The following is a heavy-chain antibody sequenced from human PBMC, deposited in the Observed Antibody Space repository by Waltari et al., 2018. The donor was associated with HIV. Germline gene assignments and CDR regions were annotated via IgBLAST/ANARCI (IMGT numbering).Heavy chain of an antibody. Sequence: EVQLVESGGGLVKPGGSLRLSCAASGFTFSRYSMNWVRQAPGKGREWVSSISSSSSYIYYADSVKGRFTSSRDNAKNSLYLQMNSLRAEDTAVYYCARDPYSSSWYGGWGQGTLVTVSS. D-gene: IGHD6-13*01. CDR3: ARDPYSSSWYGG. J-gene: IGHJ4*02. CDR1: GFTFSRYS. V-gene: IGHV3-21*01. CDR2: ISSSSSYI.